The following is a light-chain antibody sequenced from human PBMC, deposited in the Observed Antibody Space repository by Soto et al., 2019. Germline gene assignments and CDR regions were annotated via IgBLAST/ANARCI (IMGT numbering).Light chain of an antibody. V-gene: IGLV2-11*01. CDR3: CSHAGSYTYV. CDR1: SSDVGGYNY. J-gene: IGLJ1*01. Sequence: QSALTQPRSVSGSPGQSLTISCTGTSSDVGGYNYVSWYQQYPGKVPKLMIYDVTKRPSGVPDRFSGSKSGNTASLTISGLQGEDEADYYCCSHAGSYTYVFGTGTKVTVL. CDR2: DVT.